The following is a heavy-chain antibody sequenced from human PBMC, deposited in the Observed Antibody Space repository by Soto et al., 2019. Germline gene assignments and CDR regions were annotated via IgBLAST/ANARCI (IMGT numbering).Heavy chain of an antibody. J-gene: IGHJ6*02. D-gene: IGHD3-10*01. CDR3: ARSRITMVRGVLLDYYGMDV. V-gene: IGHV4-59*01. CDR2: IYYSGST. CDR1: GGSISSYY. Sequence: PSETLSLTCTVSGGSISSYYWSWIRQPPGKGLEWIGYIYYSGSTNYNPSLKSRVTISVDTSKNQFSLKLSSVTAADTAVYYCARSRITMVRGVLLDYYGMDVWGQGTTVTVSS.